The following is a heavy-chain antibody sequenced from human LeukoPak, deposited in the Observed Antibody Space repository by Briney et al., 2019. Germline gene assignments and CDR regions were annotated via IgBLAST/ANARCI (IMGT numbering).Heavy chain of an antibody. CDR3: ARDPHTGGMGV. D-gene: IGHD4-17*01. CDR2: ISGYNGNT. Sequence: ASVKVSCKASGYSFTTNGISWVRQAPGQGLEWMGWISGYNGNTHYAQKLQGRVTMTTDTSTSTAYLELRSLRSDDTAVYYCARDPHTGGMGVWGQGTTVTVSS. V-gene: IGHV1-18*01. CDR1: GYSFTTNG. J-gene: IGHJ6*02.